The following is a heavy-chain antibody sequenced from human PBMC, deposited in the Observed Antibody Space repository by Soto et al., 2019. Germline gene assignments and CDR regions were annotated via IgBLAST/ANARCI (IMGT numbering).Heavy chain of an antibody. V-gene: IGHV1-2*02. CDR1: GYSFTAYS. CDR2: FNPNSGDT. J-gene: IGHJ4*02. Sequence: QVQLVHSGAEVKKPGASVKVSCKASGYSFTAYSMHWVRQAPGQGLEWMGWFNPNSGDTIYAQQFQGRVTLTRDTSISTAYLELTGLRSDDTAVYYCAREASAVISLDYWGQGTLVTVSS. D-gene: IGHD6-19*01. CDR3: AREASAVISLDY.